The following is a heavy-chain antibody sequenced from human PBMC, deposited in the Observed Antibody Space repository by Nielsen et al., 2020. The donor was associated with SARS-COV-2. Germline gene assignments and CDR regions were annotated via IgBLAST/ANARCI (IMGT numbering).Heavy chain of an antibody. V-gene: IGHV3-11*01. J-gene: IGHJ4*02. CDR3: ARGGSSWPFDY. CDR2: ISSSGSTI. D-gene: IGHD6-13*01. CDR1: GFTFSDYY. Sequence: GESLKISCAASGFTFSDYYMSWIRQAPGKGLEWVSYISSSGSTIYYADSVKGRFTISRDNAKNSPYLQMNSLRAEDTAVYYCARGGSSWPFDYWGQGTLVTVSS.